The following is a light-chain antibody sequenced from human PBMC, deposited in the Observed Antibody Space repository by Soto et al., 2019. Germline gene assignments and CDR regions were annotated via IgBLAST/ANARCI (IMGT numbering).Light chain of an antibody. CDR1: QSISSW. J-gene: IGKJ1*01. CDR3: QQRTT. V-gene: IGKV1-5*01. CDR2: DAS. Sequence: DIQMTQSPSTLSASVGDRVTITCRASQSISSWLAWYQQKPGKAPKLLIYDASILESGVPSRFSGSGSGTEFTRTISSLQPDDFATYYCQQRTTFGQGTKVEIK.